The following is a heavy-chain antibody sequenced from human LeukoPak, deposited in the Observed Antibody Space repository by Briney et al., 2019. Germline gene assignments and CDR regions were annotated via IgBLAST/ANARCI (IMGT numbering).Heavy chain of an antibody. J-gene: IGHJ4*02. CDR2: IYTSGST. D-gene: IGHD3-22*01. Sequence: SETLSLTCAVYGGSFSGYYWSWIRQPAGKGLEWIGRIYTSGSTNYNPSLKSRVTMSVDTSKNQFSLKLSSVAAADTAVYYCARDSSGSRAPSYWGQGTLVTVSS. V-gene: IGHV4-4*07. CDR3: ARDSSGSRAPSY. CDR1: GGSFSGYY.